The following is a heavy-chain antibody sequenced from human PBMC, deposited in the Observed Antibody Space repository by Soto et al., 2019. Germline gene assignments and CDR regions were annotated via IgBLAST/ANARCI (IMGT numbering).Heavy chain of an antibody. D-gene: IGHD2-2*01. CDR3: ARDTSNSFDY. Sequence: LLVQSGGELKKPGTSVKVSCNTSGYTFNTYFITWVRQAPGQGLEWMGWISPHNGNTNYAEKFQGRVTMTADTITKTAYMELRNLRFDDTAVYYCARDTSNSFDYWGQGTTGTVSS. J-gene: IGHJ4*02. CDR2: ISPHNGNT. CDR1: GYTFNTYF. V-gene: IGHV1-18*01.